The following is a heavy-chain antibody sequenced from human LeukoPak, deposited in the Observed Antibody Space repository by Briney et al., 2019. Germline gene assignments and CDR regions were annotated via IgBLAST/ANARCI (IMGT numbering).Heavy chain of an antibody. Sequence: SGTLSLTCAVSGVSISSNNWWSWVRQPPGKGLEWIGEINHDEITNYKPSLKSRITISVDKSKNQFSLKLSSVTAADTAVYYCARRRVVVPAFDPWGQGTLVTVSS. J-gene: IGHJ5*02. CDR2: INHDEIT. CDR3: ARRRVVVPAFDP. D-gene: IGHD2-2*01. V-gene: IGHV4-4*02. CDR1: GVSISSNNW.